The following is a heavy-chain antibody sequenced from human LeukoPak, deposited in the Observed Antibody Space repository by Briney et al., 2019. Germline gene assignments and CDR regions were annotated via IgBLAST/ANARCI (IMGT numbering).Heavy chain of an antibody. D-gene: IGHD4-17*01. CDR1: GYTFTSYY. CDR2: INPSGGST. J-gene: IGHJ4*02. CDR3: ARVSDYGVDY. V-gene: IGHV1-46*01. Sequence: ASVKVSCKASGYTFTSYYMHWVRQAPGQGLEWMGIINPSGGSTSYAQKFQGRVTITRNTSISTAYMELSSLRSEDTAVYYCARVSDYGVDYWGQGTLVTVSS.